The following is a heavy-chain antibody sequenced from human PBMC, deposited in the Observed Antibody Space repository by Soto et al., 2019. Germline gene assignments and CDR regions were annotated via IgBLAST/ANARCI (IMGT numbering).Heavy chain of an antibody. D-gene: IGHD2-2*01. J-gene: IGHJ6*02. CDR1: GYTFTSYG. Sequence: SVKGSCKASGYTFTSYGISWVRQAPGQGLEWMGWISAYNGNTNYAQKLQGRVTMTTDTSTSTAYMELRSLRSDDTAVYYCERGTVIVVPAAIQSSSATHYYYGRALCGQGTTVTVSS. V-gene: IGHV1-18*01. CDR3: ERGTVIVVPAAIQSSSATHYYYGRAL. CDR2: ISAYNGNT.